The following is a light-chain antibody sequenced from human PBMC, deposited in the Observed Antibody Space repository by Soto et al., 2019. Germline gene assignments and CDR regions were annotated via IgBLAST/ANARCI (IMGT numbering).Light chain of an antibody. J-gene: IGKJ1*01. Sequence: EIVLTQSPATLSLSPGERATLSCRASQSVSSYLVWYQQKPGQAPRLLIYDASNRATDIPARFSGSGSGTDFTLTISNLEPEDFAVYYCQQHSHWPPWTFGQGTKVDIK. CDR2: DAS. CDR1: QSVSSY. CDR3: QQHSHWPPWT. V-gene: IGKV3-11*01.